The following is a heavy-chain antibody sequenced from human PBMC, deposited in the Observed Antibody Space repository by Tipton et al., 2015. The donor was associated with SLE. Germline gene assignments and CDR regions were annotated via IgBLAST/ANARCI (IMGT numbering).Heavy chain of an antibody. CDR2: ISYSGTTT. D-gene: IGHD1-7*01. CDR1: GFTFSSYS. Sequence: SLRLSCAASGFTFSSYSMNWVRQAPGKGLEWVSYISYSGTTTYYADSVKGRFTISIDNAQNSLSLQMNSLRVEDTAMYYCARGNCDYYWGQGTLVTVSS. CDR3: ARGNCDYY. V-gene: IGHV3-48*01. J-gene: IGHJ4*02.